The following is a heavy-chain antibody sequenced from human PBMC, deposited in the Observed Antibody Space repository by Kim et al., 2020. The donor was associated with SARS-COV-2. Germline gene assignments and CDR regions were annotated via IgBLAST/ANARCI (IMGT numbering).Heavy chain of an antibody. CDR2: IYSGGST. V-gene: IGHV3-53*01. D-gene: IGHD3-10*01. J-gene: IGHJ4*02. Sequence: GGSLRLSCAASGFTVSSNYMSWVRQAPGKGLEWVSVIYSGGSTYYADSVKGRFTISRDNSKNTLYLQMNSLRAEDTAVYYCARAQINLWFGELGGGYFDYWGQGTLVTVSS. CDR3: ARAQINLWFGELGGGYFDY. CDR1: GFTVSSNY.